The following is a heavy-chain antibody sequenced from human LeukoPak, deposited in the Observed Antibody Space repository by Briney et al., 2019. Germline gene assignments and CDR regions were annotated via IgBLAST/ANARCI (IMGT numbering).Heavy chain of an antibody. J-gene: IGHJ4*02. Sequence: PGGSLRLSCAASGFTVSSNYMSWVRQPPGKGLEWIGEISLSGSTNYNASLKSRVTISVDKSYNQFSLKLSSVTAADTAVYYCASRWVLTGEPYWGQGTLVTVSS. CDR1: GFTVSSNY. D-gene: IGHD7-27*01. CDR2: ISLSGST. V-gene: IGHV4-4*02. CDR3: ASRWVLTGEPY.